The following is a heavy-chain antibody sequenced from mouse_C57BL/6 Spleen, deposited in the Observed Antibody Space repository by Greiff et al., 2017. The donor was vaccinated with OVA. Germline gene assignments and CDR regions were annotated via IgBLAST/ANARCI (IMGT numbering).Heavy chain of an antibody. CDR3: ARDNGDY. J-gene: IGHJ4*01. Sequence: EVKVVESGGGLVKPGGSLKLSCAASGFTFSSYAMSWVRQTPEKRLEWVATISDGGSYTYYPDNVKGRFTISRDNAKNNLYLQMSHLKSEDTAMYYCARDNGDYWGQGTSVTVSS. CDR2: ISDGGSYT. V-gene: IGHV5-4*01. CDR1: GFTFSSYA.